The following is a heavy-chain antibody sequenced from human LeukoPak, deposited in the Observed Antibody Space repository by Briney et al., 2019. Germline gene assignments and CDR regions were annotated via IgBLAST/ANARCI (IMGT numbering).Heavy chain of an antibody. CDR3: ARGRRYYYDRSWFDP. CDR2: INHSGST. D-gene: IGHD3-22*01. Sequence: PSETLSLTCAVYGGSFSGYYWSWIRQPPGKGLEWIGEINHSGSTNYNPSLKSRVTISVDTSKNQFSLKLNSVTAADTAVYYCARGRRYYYDRSWFDPWGQGTLVTVSS. V-gene: IGHV4-34*01. CDR1: GGSFSGYY. J-gene: IGHJ5*02.